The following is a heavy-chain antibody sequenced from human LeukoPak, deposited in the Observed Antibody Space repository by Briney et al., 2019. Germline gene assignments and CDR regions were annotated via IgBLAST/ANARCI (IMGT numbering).Heavy chain of an antibody. V-gene: IGHV3-30-3*01. Sequence: GGSLRLSCAASGFTFSSYAMHWVRQAPGKGLEWVAVISYDGSNKYYADSVKGRFTISRDNSKNTLYLQMNSLRAEDTAVYYCAREALDCGGDCHSVPQHWGQGTLVTVSS. CDR1: GFTFSSYA. D-gene: IGHD2-21*02. CDR2: ISYDGSNK. J-gene: IGHJ1*01. CDR3: AREALDCGGDCHSVPQH.